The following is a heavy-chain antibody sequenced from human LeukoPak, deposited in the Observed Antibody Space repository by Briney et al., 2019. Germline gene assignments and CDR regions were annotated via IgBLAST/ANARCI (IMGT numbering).Heavy chain of an antibody. CDR1: GGSFSAYY. V-gene: IGHV4-34*01. CDR3: ARGGNIRTYSYGSGSDNWFDP. D-gene: IGHD3-10*01. Sequence: SETLSLTCAVYGGSFSAYYWSWIRQPPGKGRECMGEINHSGSTNYNKSLTSPVTISVDTSKNQFSLKVSYVTVADTAVYYCARGGNIRTYSYGSGSDNWFDPWGQGTLVTVSS. J-gene: IGHJ5*02. CDR2: INHSGST.